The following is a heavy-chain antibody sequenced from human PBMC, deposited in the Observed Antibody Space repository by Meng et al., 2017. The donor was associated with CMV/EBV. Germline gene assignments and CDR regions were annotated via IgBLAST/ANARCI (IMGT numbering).Heavy chain of an antibody. CDR3: ASSLTYPDY. CDR1: GGSLSGHY. V-gene: IGHV4-34*01. J-gene: IGHJ4*02. D-gene: IGHD2-15*01. CDR2: INHSGST. Sequence: QVRPKQGGPGLFTPSVTLFFPCAVCGGSLSGHYWSWIRQPPGKGLEWIGEINHSGSTNYNPSLKSRVTISVDTSKNQFSLKLSSVTAADTAVYYCASSLTYPDYWGQGTLVTVSS.